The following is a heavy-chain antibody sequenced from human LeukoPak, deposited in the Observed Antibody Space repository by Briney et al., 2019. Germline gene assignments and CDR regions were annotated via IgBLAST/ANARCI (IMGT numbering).Heavy chain of an antibody. D-gene: IGHD3-10*01. J-gene: IGHJ5*02. CDR1: GYTFTSYA. CDR2: INTNTGNP. Sequence: GASVKVSCKASGYTFTSYAMNWVRQAPGQGLEWMGWINTNTGNPTYAQGFTGRFVFSLDTSVSTAYLQISSLKAEDTAVYYCAMEESNYGSGVFDPWGQGTLVTVSS. CDR3: AMEESNYGSGVFDP. V-gene: IGHV7-4-1*02.